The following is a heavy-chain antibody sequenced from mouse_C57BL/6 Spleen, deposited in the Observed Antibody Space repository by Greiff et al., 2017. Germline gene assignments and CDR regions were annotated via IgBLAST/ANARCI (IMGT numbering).Heavy chain of an antibody. Sequence: QVQLQQSGTELVKPGASVKLSCQASGYTFTSYWMHWVKQRPGQGLEWIGNINPSNGGTNYNEKFKSKATLTVDKSASTANMQLSRLTSVDSAVYYGARVDGYYDGAWFAYWGQGTLVTVSA. D-gene: IGHD2-3*01. CDR1: GYTFTSYW. J-gene: IGHJ3*01. CDR2: INPSNGGT. CDR3: ARVDGYYDGAWFAY. V-gene: IGHV1-53*01.